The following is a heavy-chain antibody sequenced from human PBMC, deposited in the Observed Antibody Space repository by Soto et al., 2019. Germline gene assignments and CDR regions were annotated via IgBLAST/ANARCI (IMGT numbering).Heavy chain of an antibody. J-gene: IGHJ6*03. D-gene: IGHD4-17*01. CDR3: AREQRWSYYYYYMDV. CDR2: IKQDGSEK. CDR1: GFTFGSYW. V-gene: IGHV3-7*01. Sequence: GGSLRLSCAASGFTFGSYWMSWVRQAPGKGLEWVANIKQDGSEKYYVDSVKGRFTISRDNAKNSLYLQMNSLRAEDTAVYYCAREQRWSYYYYYMDVWGKGTTVTVSS.